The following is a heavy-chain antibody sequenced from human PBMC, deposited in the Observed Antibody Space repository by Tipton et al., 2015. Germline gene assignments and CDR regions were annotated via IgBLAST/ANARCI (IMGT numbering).Heavy chain of an antibody. CDR1: GGSVSSHNYY. Sequence: TLSLTCTVSGGSVSSHNYYWGWIRQSPGKGLEWIGYISYSGSTHYNPSLKRRVTISLDTSKNQFSLTLNSVTAADTAVYYCARDLEHGMDVWGQGTTVTVSS. V-gene: IGHV4-61*01. J-gene: IGHJ6*02. CDR3: ARDLEHGMDV. D-gene: IGHD5-24*01. CDR2: ISYSGST.